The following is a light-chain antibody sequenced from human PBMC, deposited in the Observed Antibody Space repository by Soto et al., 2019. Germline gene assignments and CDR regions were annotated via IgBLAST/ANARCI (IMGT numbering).Light chain of an antibody. CDR2: GAF. Sequence: DIQMTQYPSSVAAAVGDRVTITCRASQGISQWLAWYQHKPGTAPKLLIFGAFSLQRGVPSRFGRPGAWKGFTLTIKSLQPEDVATYYCQQVTTFPRTFGQGTKVEIK. CDR1: QGISQW. V-gene: IGKV1-12*01. J-gene: IGKJ1*01. CDR3: QQVTTFPRT.